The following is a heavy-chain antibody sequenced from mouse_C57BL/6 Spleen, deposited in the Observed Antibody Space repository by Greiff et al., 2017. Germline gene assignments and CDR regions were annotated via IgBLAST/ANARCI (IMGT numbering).Heavy chain of an antibody. CDR3: ARDLAVVAHWYFDV. CDR1: GYAFSSYW. CDR2: IYPGDRDT. Sequence: QVQLKPSGAELVKPGASVKISCKASGYAFSSYWMNWVKQRPGKGLEWNGQIYPGDRDTNDNGQFKGKATRTADKSSSTASMQLSRLTSEDSAVYFSARDLAVVAHWYFDVWGTGPTVTVSS. J-gene: IGHJ1*03. V-gene: IGHV1-80*01. D-gene: IGHD1-1*01.